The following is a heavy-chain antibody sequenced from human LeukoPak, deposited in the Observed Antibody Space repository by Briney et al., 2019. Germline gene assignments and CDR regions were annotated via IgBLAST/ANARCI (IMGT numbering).Heavy chain of an antibody. CDR1: GYTFTSYD. V-gene: IGHV1-8*01. CDR3: ARGRCIWGYCSSTNWFGP. CDR2: MNPNSGNT. Sequence: ASVQVSCKASGYTFTSYDINWVRQATGQGREWMGWMNPNSGNTGYAQKFQGRVTMTRNTSISTAYMELSSLRSEDTAVYYCARGRCIWGYCSSTNWFGPWGQGTLVTVSS. D-gene: IGHD2-2*01. J-gene: IGHJ5*02.